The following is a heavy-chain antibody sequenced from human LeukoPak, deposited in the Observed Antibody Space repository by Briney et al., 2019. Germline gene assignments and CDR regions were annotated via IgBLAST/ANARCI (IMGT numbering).Heavy chain of an antibody. CDR3: ATNSGSYGWFDP. D-gene: IGHD1-26*01. V-gene: IGHV4-4*07. J-gene: IGHJ5*02. CDR2: IYTSGST. Sequence: SETLSLTCTVPGGSISSDYWSWIRQPAGKGLEWIGRIYTSGSTNYNPSLKSRATMSVDTSKNQFFLKLSSVTAADTAVYYCATNSGSYGWFDPWGQGTLVTVSS. CDR1: GGSISSDY.